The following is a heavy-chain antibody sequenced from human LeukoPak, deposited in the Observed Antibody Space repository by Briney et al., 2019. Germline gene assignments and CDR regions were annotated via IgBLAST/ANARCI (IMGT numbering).Heavy chain of an antibody. CDR3: ARGRRGYSYARRALYYFDY. CDR2: INHSGST. CDR1: GGSFSGYY. J-gene: IGHJ4*02. V-gene: IGHV4-34*01. D-gene: IGHD5-18*01. Sequence: SETLSLTCAVYGGSFSGYYWSWIRQPPGKGPEWIGEINHSGSTNYNPSLKSRVTISVDTSKNLFSLKLSSVTAADTAVYYCARGRRGYSYARRALYYFDYWGQGTLVTVSS.